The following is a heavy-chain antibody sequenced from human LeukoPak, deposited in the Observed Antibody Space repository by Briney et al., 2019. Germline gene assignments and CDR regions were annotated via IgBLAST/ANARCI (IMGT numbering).Heavy chain of an antibody. J-gene: IGHJ5*02. Sequence: ASVKVSFKASGYTFTGYYMHWVRQAPGQGLEWMGWINPNSGGTNYAQKFQGRVTMTRDTSITTAYMELSRLRSDDTAVYYCARVVAGNWFDPWGQGTLVTVSS. CDR3: ARVVAGNWFDP. CDR2: INPNSGGT. CDR1: GYTFTGYY. V-gene: IGHV1-2*02. D-gene: IGHD6-19*01.